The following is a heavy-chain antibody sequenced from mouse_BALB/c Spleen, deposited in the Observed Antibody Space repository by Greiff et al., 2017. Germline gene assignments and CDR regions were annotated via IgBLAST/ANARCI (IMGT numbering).Heavy chain of an antibody. Sequence: EVMLVESGGGLVKPGGSLKLSCAASGFTFSSYAMSWVRQTPEKRLEWVATISSGGSYTYYPDSVKGRFTISRDNAKNTLYLQMSSLRSEDTAMYYCASQLGRGAWFAYWGQGTLVTVSA. V-gene: IGHV5-9-1*01. CDR1: GFTFSSYA. J-gene: IGHJ3*01. CDR3: ASQLGRGAWFAY. D-gene: IGHD4-1*02. CDR2: ISSGGSYT.